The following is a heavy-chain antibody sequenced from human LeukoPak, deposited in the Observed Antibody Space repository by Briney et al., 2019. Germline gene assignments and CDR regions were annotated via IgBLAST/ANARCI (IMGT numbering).Heavy chain of an antibody. CDR2: ISGSGGST. CDR3: AKSPVYYDYVWGSYRYPNWFDP. Sequence: GGSLRLSCAASGFTFSSYAMSWVRQAPGKGLEWVSAISGSGGSTYYADSVKGRFTISRDNSKNTLYLQMNSLRAKDTAVYYCAKSPVYYDYVWGSYRYPNWFDPWGQGTLVTVSS. J-gene: IGHJ5*02. D-gene: IGHD3-16*02. CDR1: GFTFSSYA. V-gene: IGHV3-23*01.